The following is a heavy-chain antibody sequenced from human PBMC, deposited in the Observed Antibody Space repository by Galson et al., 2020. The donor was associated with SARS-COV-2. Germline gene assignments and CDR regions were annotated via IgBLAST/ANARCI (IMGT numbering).Heavy chain of an antibody. J-gene: IGHJ3*01. CDR1: GGFITSSPSY. D-gene: IGHD3-10*01. CDR2: VYYSGPT. Sequence: SETLSLTCTVSGGFITSSPSYWGWIRQPPGKGPEWVASVYYSGPTYYNPSLKSRVTISVDTSKNQFSLTLSSVTAADTALYYCARHMSGVTVTSAFHLWGQGTLVSVSS. CDR3: ARHMSGVTVTSAFHL. V-gene: IGHV4-39*01.